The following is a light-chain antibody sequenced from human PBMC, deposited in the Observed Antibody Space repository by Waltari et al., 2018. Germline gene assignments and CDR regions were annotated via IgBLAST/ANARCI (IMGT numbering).Light chain of an antibody. CDR3: SSYAGTNNVV. J-gene: IGLJ2*01. V-gene: IGLV2-8*01. Sequence: QSALTQPPSASGSPGQSVTISCTATSSDVGGFNYVSWYQQHPGKAPKLMIYVVSKRPSGVPDRFSGSKSGNTASLTVSGLQAEDEGDYYCSSYAGTNNVVFGGGTKLTVL. CDR2: VVS. CDR1: SSDVGGFNY.